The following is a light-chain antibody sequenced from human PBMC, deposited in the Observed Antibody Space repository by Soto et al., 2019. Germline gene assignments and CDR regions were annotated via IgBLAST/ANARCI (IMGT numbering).Light chain of an antibody. V-gene: IGLV2-11*01. CDR2: DVD. J-gene: IGLJ1*01. Sequence: QSVLTQPRSVSGAPGQSVTISCTGSSTDIGGYHYVCWYQQCPGTGRQLIIFDVDKRSSGAAACFSAFTSGSTAYLTISGLPADDEADYFCCSYAVSNSFVFGTGSKVTGL. CDR3: CSYAVSNSFV. CDR1: STDIGGYHY.